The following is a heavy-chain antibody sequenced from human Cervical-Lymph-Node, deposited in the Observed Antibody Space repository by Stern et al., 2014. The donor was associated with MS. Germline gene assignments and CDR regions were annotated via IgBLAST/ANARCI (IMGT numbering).Heavy chain of an antibody. Sequence: VHLVESGGEVRKPGSSVKVSCKTSGGSFANTAINWVRQSPGQGLEWMGGIVHIFGKAKYAEKVQERVTITADKSTNTVYMTMSGLRFEDTSLYYCAGERVHQLLFGGGPQPYNFDYWGQGTQVTVSS. CDR2: IVHIFGKA. D-gene: IGHD3-10*02. J-gene: IGHJ4*02. CDR1: GGSFANTA. CDR3: AGERVHQLLFGGGPQPYNFDY. V-gene: IGHV1-69*06.